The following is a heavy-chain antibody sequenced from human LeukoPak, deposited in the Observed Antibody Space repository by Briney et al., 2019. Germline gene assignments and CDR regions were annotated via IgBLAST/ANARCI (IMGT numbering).Heavy chain of an antibody. Sequence: GGSLRLSCAAPGFNFDDYAVHWVRQAPGKGLEWVSSISRNSGRIGYADSVKGRFTISRDNAKNSLYLQMNSLRADDTASYYCVKSLGGYCTGGTCYSGPADYWGQGTLVTVSS. CDR1: GFNFDDYA. CDR3: VKSLGGYCTGGTCYSGPADY. D-gene: IGHD2-15*01. CDR2: ISRNSGRI. J-gene: IGHJ4*02. V-gene: IGHV3-9*01.